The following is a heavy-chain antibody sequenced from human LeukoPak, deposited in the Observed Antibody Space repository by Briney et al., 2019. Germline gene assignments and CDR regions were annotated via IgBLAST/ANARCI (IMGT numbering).Heavy chain of an antibody. Sequence: SSPALVKPTQTLTLTCTFSGFSLSTSGMCVSWIRQPPGKALEWLALIDWDDDKYYSTSLKTRLTISKDTSKNQVVLTMTNMDPVDTATYYCARMERGGYYDSSGPPNYGMDVWGQGTTVTVSS. CDR1: GFSLSTSGMC. CDR2: IDWDDDK. J-gene: IGHJ6*02. V-gene: IGHV2-70*01. CDR3: ARMERGGYYDSSGPPNYGMDV. D-gene: IGHD3-22*01.